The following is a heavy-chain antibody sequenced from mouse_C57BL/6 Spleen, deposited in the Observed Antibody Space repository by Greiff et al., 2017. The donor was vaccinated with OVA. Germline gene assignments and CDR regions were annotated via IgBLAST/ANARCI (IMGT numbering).Heavy chain of an antibody. CDR1: GYTFTSYW. V-gene: IGHV1-69*01. CDR2: IDPSDSYP. J-gene: IGHJ3*01. CDR3: ARGDYYGSSYHFAY. D-gene: IGHD1-1*01. Sequence: VQLQQPGAELVMPGASVKLSCKASGYTFTSYWMHWVKQRPGQGLEWIGEIDPSDSYPNYNQKFKGKSTLTVDKSSSTAYMQLSSLTSEDAAVYYCARGDYYGSSYHFAYWGQGTLVTVSA.